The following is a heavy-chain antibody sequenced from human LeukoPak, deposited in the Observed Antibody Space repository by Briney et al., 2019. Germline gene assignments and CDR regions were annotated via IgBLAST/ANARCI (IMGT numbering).Heavy chain of an antibody. CDR2: IYYSGTT. D-gene: IGHD3-22*01. V-gene: IGHV4-59*01. CDR1: GGSISSYH. CDR3: AREDYYDSRDNPGRAFDM. J-gene: IGHJ3*02. Sequence: PSETLSLTCTVSGGSISSYHWSWIRQPPGKGLEWIGYIYYSGTTNYNPSLKSRVTISLDTSENQISLKLTSVTAAETAVYYCAREDYYDSRDNPGRAFDMGGQGTMVTVSS.